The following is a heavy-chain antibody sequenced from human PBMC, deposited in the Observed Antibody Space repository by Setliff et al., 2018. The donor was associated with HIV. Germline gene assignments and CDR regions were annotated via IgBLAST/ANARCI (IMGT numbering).Heavy chain of an antibody. V-gene: IGHV1-2*06. J-gene: IGHJ6*02. CDR3: AKSGDYGDYQYSFDV. Sequence: ASVKVSCKASGYTFTGYYMHWVRQAPGQGLEWMGRINPNSGGTNYAQKFQGRVTMTRDTSISTAYMELRSLTPDDTAIYYCAKSGDYGDYQYSFDVWGQGTTVTVSS. CDR2: INPNSGGT. CDR1: GYTFTGYY. D-gene: IGHD4-17*01.